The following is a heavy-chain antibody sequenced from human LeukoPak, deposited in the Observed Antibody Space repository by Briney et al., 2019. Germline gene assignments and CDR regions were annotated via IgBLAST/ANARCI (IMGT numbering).Heavy chain of an antibody. CDR3: ARQGYGGHSRGAADY. D-gene: IGHD4-23*01. CDR1: GYTFTNYG. CDR2: ISANNGNR. Sequence: ASVKVSCRASGYTFTNYGISWVRQAPGQGLEWMGWISANNGNRNYALKLQDRVSMTTDTSTSTAYMELRSLRSDDTAVYYCARQGYGGHSRGAADYWGQGTLVTVSS. V-gene: IGHV1-18*01. J-gene: IGHJ4*02.